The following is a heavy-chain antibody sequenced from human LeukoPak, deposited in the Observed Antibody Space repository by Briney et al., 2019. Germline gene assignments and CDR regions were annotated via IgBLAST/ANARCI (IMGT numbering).Heavy chain of an antibody. D-gene: IGHD3-22*01. CDR2: IYTSGST. V-gene: IGHV4-61*02. CDR3: AREGPENPISYYYDSRPFGY. Sequence: SETLSLTCTVSGGSISSGSYYWSWIRQPAGKGLEWIGRIYTSGSTNYNPSLKSRVTISVDTSKNQFSLKLSSVTAADTAVYYCAREGPENPISYYYDSRPFGYWGQGTLVTVSS. J-gene: IGHJ4*02. CDR1: GGSISSGSYY.